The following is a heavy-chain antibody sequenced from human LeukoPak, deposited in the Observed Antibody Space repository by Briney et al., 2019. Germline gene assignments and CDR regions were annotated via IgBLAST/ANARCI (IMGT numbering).Heavy chain of an antibody. J-gene: IGHJ4*02. CDR3: ARLGHVIVVVPTSIFDN. D-gene: IGHD2-21*01. CDR2: ISGSGMSA. V-gene: IGHV3-23*01. Sequence: GGSLRLSCTASGFTFNNHAMSWVRQAPGKGLEWVSSISGSGMSAYYADSVKDRFTISRDNPKNTLYLQMNSLRGEDTAIYYCARLGHVIVVVPTSIFDNWGQGTLVSVSS. CDR1: GFTFNNHA.